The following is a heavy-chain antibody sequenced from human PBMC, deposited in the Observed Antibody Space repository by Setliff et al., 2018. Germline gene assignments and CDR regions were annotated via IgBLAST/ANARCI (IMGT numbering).Heavy chain of an antibody. J-gene: IGHJ2*01. CDR2: LGYDGTNE. CDR1: GFTFSGYG. D-gene: IGHD4-17*01. V-gene: IGHV3-30*02. CDR3: AKDASDYYWYFNV. Sequence: PGGSLRLSCSASGFTFSGYGMHWVRQAPGKGLEWVAALGYDGTNEYYADSVKGRFTISRDNSKNTLYLQMNSLRREDTAVYYRAKDASDYYWYFNVWGRGTLVTVSS.